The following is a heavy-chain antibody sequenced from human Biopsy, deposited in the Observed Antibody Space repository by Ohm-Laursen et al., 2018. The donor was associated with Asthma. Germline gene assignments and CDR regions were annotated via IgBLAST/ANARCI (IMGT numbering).Heavy chain of an antibody. CDR1: GYSLTDLS. V-gene: IGHV1-24*01. Sequence: GSSVKVSCKISGYSLTDLSMHWVRQAPGQGLEWMGGHDHEEGGTVSAWRFQGRVTMTEDTSTDTAYMELSSLSSDDTAVYYCASDFPKDYVRYNFQFWGQGTLVTVSS. J-gene: IGHJ4*02. CDR3: ASDFPKDYVRYNFQF. D-gene: IGHD4-17*01. CDR2: HDHEEGGT.